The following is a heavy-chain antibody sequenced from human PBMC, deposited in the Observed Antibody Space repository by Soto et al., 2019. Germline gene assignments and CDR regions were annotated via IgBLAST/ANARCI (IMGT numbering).Heavy chain of an antibody. Sequence: EVHLVESGGGLVQPGGSLRLSCAASGFTFSSYWMSWVRQAPGKGLEWVANIKQDGSEKYYVDSVKGRSTISRDNAKNSLYLHMDSLRAEDTAVYYCARTQQRGYTGYHFDYWGQGTLVTVSS. J-gene: IGHJ4*02. CDR1: GFTFSSYW. V-gene: IGHV3-7*01. CDR3: ARTQQRGYTGYHFDY. D-gene: IGHD5-12*01. CDR2: IKQDGSEK.